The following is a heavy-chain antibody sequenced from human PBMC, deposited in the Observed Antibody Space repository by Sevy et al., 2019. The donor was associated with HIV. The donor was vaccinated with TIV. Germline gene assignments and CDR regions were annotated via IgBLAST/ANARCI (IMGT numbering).Heavy chain of an antibody. CDR1: GFTSSSYA. CDR3: AKDPQGYYYYYGMDV. J-gene: IGHJ6*02. V-gene: IGHV3-23*01. Sequence: GGSLRLSCAASGFTSSSYAMSWVRQAPGKGLEWVSAISGSGGSTYYADSVKGRFTISRDNSKNTLYLQMNSLRAEDTAVYYCAKDPQGYYYYYGMDVWGQGTTVTVSS. CDR2: ISGSGGST.